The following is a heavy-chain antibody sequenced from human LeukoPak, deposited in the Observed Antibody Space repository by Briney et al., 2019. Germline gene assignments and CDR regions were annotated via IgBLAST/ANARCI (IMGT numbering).Heavy chain of an antibody. CDR2: IIPIFGTA. V-gene: IGHV1-69*01. Sequence: SVKVSCKASGGTFSSYAISWVRQTPGQGLEWMGGIIPIFGTANYAQKFQGRVTITADESTSTAYMELSSLRSEDTAVYYCAMARGLRYFDWLGIDYWGQGTLVTVSS. CDR3: AMARGLRYFDWLGIDY. J-gene: IGHJ4*02. D-gene: IGHD3-9*01. CDR1: GGTFSSYA.